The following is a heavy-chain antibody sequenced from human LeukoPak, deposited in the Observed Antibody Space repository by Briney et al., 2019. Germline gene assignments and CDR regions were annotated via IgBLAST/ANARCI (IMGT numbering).Heavy chain of an antibody. CDR2: INHSGST. V-gene: IGHV4-34*01. Sequence: SETLSLTCAVYGGSFSGYYWSWIRQPPGKGLEWIGEINHSGSTNYNPSLKSRVTISVDTSKNQFSLKLSSVTAADTAAYYCARVSGYSREPAEGYWGQGTLVTVSS. D-gene: IGHD5-12*01. CDR3: ARVSGYSREPAEGY. J-gene: IGHJ4*02. CDR1: GGSFSGYY.